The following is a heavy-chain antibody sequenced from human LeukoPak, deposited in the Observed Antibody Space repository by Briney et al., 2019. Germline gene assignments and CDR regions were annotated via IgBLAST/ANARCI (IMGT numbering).Heavy chain of an antibody. CDR3: ARVVSAAGTIGY. J-gene: IGHJ4*02. Sequence: SVKVSCKASGGTFSSYAISWVRQAPGQGLEWMGGIIPIFGTANYAQKFQGRVTITADESTSTAYMELSSLRSEDTAVYYYARVVSAAGTIGYWGQGTLVTVSS. CDR2: IIPIFGTA. V-gene: IGHV1-69*01. CDR1: GGTFSSYA. D-gene: IGHD6-13*01.